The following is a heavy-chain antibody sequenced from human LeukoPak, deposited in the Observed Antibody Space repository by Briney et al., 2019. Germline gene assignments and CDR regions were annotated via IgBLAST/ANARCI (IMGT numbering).Heavy chain of an antibody. V-gene: IGHV1-2*02. D-gene: IGHD6-6*01. Sequence: ASVKVPCKASGYTFTSYDINWVRQATGQGLEWMGWINPNSGGTNYAQKFQGRVTTTRDTSISTAYMELGRLRSDDTAVYYCARWAYSSSSVDYWGQGTLVTVSS. CDR3: ARWAYSSSSVDY. J-gene: IGHJ4*02. CDR2: INPNSGGT. CDR1: GYTFTSYD.